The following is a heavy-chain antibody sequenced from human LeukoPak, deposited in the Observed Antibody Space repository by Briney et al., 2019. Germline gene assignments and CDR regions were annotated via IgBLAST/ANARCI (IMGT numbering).Heavy chain of an antibody. V-gene: IGHV3-21*01. CDR1: GFTFSSYS. J-gene: IGHJ3*02. Sequence: GGSLRLSCAASGFTFSSYSMNWVRQAPGKGLEWVSSISSSSSYIYYADSVKGRFTISRDNAKNSLYLQMNSPGAEDTAVYYCARGDDSSGYYGAFDIWGQGTMVTVSS. CDR2: ISSSSSYI. D-gene: IGHD3-22*01. CDR3: ARGDDSSGYYGAFDI.